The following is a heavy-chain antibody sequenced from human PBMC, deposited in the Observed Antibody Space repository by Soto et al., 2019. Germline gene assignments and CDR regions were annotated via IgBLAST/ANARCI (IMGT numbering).Heavy chain of an antibody. Sequence: EVQLVESGGGLVQPGGSLRLSCAASGFTFSSYEMNWVRQAPGTGLACVAYISRSGSTIYYADSVKGRFTISRDNAKNSLYLKMNSLRAEDTAVYYCARDGTAAAVPYYYYYGMDVWGQWPTVTVSS. CDR2: ISRSGSTI. J-gene: IGHJ6*02. D-gene: IGHD6-13*01. CDR3: ARDGTAAAVPYYYYYGMDV. V-gene: IGHV3-48*03. CDR1: GFTFSSYE.